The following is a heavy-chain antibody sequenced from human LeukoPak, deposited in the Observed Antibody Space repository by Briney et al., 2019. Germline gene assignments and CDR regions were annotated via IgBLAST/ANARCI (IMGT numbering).Heavy chain of an antibody. V-gene: IGHV4-39*07. CDR1: GGSISSSSYY. CDR3: ASQKWASDSSGSGAFDI. J-gene: IGHJ3*02. Sequence: SKTLSLTCTVSGGSISSSSYYWGWIRQPPGKGLEWIGSIYYSGSTYYNPSLKSRVTISVDTSKNQFSLKLSSVTAADTAVYYCASQKWASDSSGSGAFDIWGQGTMVTVSS. D-gene: IGHD3-22*01. CDR2: IYYSGST.